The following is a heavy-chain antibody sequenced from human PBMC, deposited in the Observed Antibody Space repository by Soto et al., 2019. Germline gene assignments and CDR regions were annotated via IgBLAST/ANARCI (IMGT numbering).Heavy chain of an antibody. J-gene: IGHJ6*02. CDR2: FRTGADDGTT. D-gene: IGHD3-22*01. Sequence: GGSLRLSCAASGFTFSSYSMSWVRQAPGKGLEWVSGFRTGADDGTTYYADSVKGRFSISRDNDKNLVYLQMNSLRAEDTAVYYCARDRWLPTLMDVWGQGTTVTVSS. V-gene: IGHV3-23*01. CDR3: ARDRWLPTLMDV. CDR1: GFTFSSYS.